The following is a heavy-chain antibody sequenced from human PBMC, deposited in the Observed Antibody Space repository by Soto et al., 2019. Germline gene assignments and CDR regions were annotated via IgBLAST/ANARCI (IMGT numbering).Heavy chain of an antibody. CDR3: AKDRDTRYFDWLSGGFDY. CDR2: ISGSGGST. J-gene: IGHJ4*02. V-gene: IGHV3-23*01. Sequence: ESGGGLVQPGGSLRLSCAASGFTFSSYAMSWVRQAPGKGLEWVSGISGSGGSTYYADSVKGRFTISRDNSKNTLYLQMNSLRAEDTAVYYCAKDRDTRYFDWLSGGFDYWGQGTLVTVSS. D-gene: IGHD3-9*01. CDR1: GFTFSSYA.